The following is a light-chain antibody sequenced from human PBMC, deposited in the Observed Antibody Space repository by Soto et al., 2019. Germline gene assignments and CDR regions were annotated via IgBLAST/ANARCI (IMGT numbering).Light chain of an antibody. CDR1: QSIANN. J-gene: IGKJ1*01. Sequence: EIVMTQSPASLSASPGERITLSCKASQSIANNLAWHQQKPGQAPRLLIYGASRRSTGVPDRFSGSGSGTDFTLTISRLEPEDFAVYYCQQYGSSHTWTFGQGTKVDI. CDR2: GAS. CDR3: QQYGSSHTWT. V-gene: IGKV3-20*01.